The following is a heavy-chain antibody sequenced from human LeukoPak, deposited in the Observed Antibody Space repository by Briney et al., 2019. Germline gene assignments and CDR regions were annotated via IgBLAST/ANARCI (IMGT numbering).Heavy chain of an antibody. CDR2: IYSGGST. V-gene: IGHV3-53*01. Sequence: PGGSLRLSCAASGFTVSSNYMSWVRQAPGKGLEWVLVIYSGGSTYYADSVKGRFTISRDNSKNTLYLQMNSLRAEDTAVYYCARTYGDYGDAFDIWGQGTMVTVSS. CDR1: GFTVSSNY. D-gene: IGHD4-17*01. CDR3: ARTYGDYGDAFDI. J-gene: IGHJ3*02.